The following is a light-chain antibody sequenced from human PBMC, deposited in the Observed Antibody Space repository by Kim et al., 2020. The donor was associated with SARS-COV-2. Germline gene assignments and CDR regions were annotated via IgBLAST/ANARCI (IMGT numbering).Light chain of an antibody. CDR3: NSRDSNDNVV. CDR1: SLRSYY. Sequence: SSELTQDPAVSVALGQTVRITCQGDSLRSYYATWYQQKPGQAPILVIYGKNNRPPGIPDRFSGFTSGNTASLTITGTQAGDEADYYCNSRDSNDNVVFGG. CDR2: GKN. J-gene: IGLJ2*01. V-gene: IGLV3-19*01.